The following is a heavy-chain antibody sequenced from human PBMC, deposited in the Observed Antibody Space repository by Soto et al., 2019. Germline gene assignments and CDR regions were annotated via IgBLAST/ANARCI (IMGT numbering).Heavy chain of an antibody. V-gene: IGHV4-59*01. CDR3: AKDYYGGHSAPFDY. CDR2: IYYSGST. CDR1: GGSISSYY. D-gene: IGHD4-17*01. Sequence: PSETLSLTCTVSGGSISSYYWSWIRQPPGKGLEWIGYIYYSGSTNYNPSLKSRVTISVDTSKNQFSLKLSSVTAADTAVYYCAKDYYGGHSAPFDYWGQGTLVTVSS. J-gene: IGHJ4*02.